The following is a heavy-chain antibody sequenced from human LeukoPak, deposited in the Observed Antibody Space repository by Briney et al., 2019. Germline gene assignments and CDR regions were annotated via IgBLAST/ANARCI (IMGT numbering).Heavy chain of an antibody. CDR1: GYTFTGYY. CDR3: ARASSGYKHYYYYMDV. V-gene: IGHV1-2*02. CDR2: IDPNSGGT. D-gene: IGHD3-22*01. Sequence: ASVKVSCKASGYTFTGYYMHWVRQAPGQGLEWMGWIDPNSGGTNYAQKFQGRVTMTRDTSISTAYMELSRLRSDDTAVYYCARASSGYKHYYYYMDVWGKGTTVTVSS. J-gene: IGHJ6*03.